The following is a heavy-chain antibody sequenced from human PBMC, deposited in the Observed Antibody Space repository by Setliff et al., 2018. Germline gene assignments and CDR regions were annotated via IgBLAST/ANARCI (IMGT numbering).Heavy chain of an antibody. D-gene: IGHD2-21*01. J-gene: IGHJ6*02. CDR2: ISGNSGST. V-gene: IGHV3-23*01. CDR1: GLSYNDWV. Sequence: GGSLRLSCTASGLSYNDWVSWVRRAPGKGLQWVSGISGNSGSTYYAASVKGRFTISRDNSKNTLYLQMDSLRAEDTAVYYCARDWRHKAMDVWGQGTTVTVSS. CDR3: ARDWRHKAMDV.